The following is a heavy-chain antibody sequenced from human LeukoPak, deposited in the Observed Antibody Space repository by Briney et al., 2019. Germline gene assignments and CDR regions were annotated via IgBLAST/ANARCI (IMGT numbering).Heavy chain of an antibody. Sequence: ASVKSSCKASGYTFTGYYMHWVPQAPGKGLEWMGWINPNSGGTNYAQKFQGRVTMTRDTSISTAYMELSRLRSDDTAVYYCASQSRIITIFGVVMTAHAFDIWGQGTMVTVSS. CDR3: ASQSRIITIFGVVMTAHAFDI. D-gene: IGHD3-3*01. J-gene: IGHJ3*02. CDR1: GYTFTGYY. V-gene: IGHV1-2*02. CDR2: INPNSGGT.